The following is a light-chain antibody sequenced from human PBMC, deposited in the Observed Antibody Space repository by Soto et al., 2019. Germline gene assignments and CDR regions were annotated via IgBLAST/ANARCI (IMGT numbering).Light chain of an antibody. CDR3: SSYKSSSTLGHVV. CDR1: SSDVGGYND. V-gene: IGLV2-14*01. J-gene: IGLJ2*01. Sequence: QSVLTHPASVSGSPGQSITISCTGTSSDVGGYNDVSWYQQHPGKAPKLMIYDVSNRPSGVSNRFSGSKSGNTAPLTISGLQAEDEADYYCSSYKSSSTLGHVVFGGGTKLTVL. CDR2: DVS.